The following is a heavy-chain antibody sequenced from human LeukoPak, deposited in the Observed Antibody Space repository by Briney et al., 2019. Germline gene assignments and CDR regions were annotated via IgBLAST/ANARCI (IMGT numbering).Heavy chain of an antibody. J-gene: IGHJ4*02. D-gene: IGHD3-10*01. CDR1: GFSLSTSGVG. CDR2: IYWDDDK. CDR3: AHSGYYYGSGSYSLYFDY. Sequence: ESGPTLVKPTQTLTLTCTFSGFSLSTSGVGVGWIRQPPGKALEWLALIYWDDDKRYSPSLKSRLTITKDTSKNQVVLTMTNMDPVDTATYYCAHSGYYYGSGSYSLYFDYWGQGTLVTVSS. V-gene: IGHV2-5*02.